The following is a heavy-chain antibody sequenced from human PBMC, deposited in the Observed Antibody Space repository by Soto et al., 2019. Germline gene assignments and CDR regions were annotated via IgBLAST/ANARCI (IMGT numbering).Heavy chain of an antibody. CDR1: GGAINSNNYF. V-gene: IGHV4-39*01. CDR2: ISASAST. J-gene: IGHJ4*02. CDR3: ANLISVDGSPDYFDY. Sequence: QLQLQESGPGLVKPSETLYLTCAVSGGAINSNNYFWGWIRQPPGKGLEWIGSISASASTYYNSSLKSRVTMSVDLSKNQLSLKVNSVTAADTAVYYCANLISVDGSPDYFDYWGQGTLVTVSS. D-gene: IGHD6-19*01.